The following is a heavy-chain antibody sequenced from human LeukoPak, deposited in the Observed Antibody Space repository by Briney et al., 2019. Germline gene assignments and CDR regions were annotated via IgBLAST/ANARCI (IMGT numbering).Heavy chain of an antibody. J-gene: IGHJ3*01. Sequence: GGSLTLSCAASAFSFSTFAMTWVRQAPGKGLEWVSGIHVGGTITYYADSVKGWFTISRDNSRKVLYLQMNSLRVEDTAVYYCAKDPNGDYVGAFDDWGQGTMVTVSS. V-gene: IGHV3-23*01. CDR3: AKDPNGDYVGAFDD. D-gene: IGHD4-17*01. CDR1: AFSFSTFA. CDR2: IHVGGTIT.